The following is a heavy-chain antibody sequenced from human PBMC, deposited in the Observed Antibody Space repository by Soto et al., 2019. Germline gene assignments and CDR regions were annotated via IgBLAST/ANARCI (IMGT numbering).Heavy chain of an antibody. CDR1: GGTFSSYA. J-gene: IGHJ6*02. CDR2: IIPIFGTA. V-gene: IGHV1-69*13. D-gene: IGHD6-13*01. Sequence: ASVKVSCKASGGTFSSYAISWVRQAPGQGLEWMGGIIPIFGTANYAQKFQGRVTITEDESTSTAYMELSSLRSEDTAVYYCARRDGYCSSGYYYYGIDVCGQRTTVTVSS. CDR3: ARRDGYCSSGYYYYGIDV.